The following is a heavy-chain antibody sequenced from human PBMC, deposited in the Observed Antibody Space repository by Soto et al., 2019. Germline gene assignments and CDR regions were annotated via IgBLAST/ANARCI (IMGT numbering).Heavy chain of an antibody. CDR3: ARSKGWFGERDAFDI. CDR1: GGSISSYY. D-gene: IGHD3-10*01. Sequence: SETLSLTCTVSGGSISSYYWSWIRQPPGKGLEWIGYIYYSGSTNYNPSLKSRVTISVDTSKNQFSLKLSSVTAADTAVYYCARSKGWFGERDAFDIWGQGTMVTVSS. CDR2: IYYSGST. J-gene: IGHJ3*02. V-gene: IGHV4-59*01.